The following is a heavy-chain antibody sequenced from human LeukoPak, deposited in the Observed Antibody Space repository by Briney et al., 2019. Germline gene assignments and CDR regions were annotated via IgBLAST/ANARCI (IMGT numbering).Heavy chain of an antibody. J-gene: IGHJ4*02. CDR3: AKKSSPHSGPDFFDY. D-gene: IGHD1-26*01. Sequence: GVSLRLSCAASGFTFSSYAISWVRQAPGKGLEWVSAIRGSGGSTYYADSVKGRFTISRDNSKNTLYLQMNSLRAEDTAVYYCAKKSSPHSGPDFFDYWGQGTLVTVSS. V-gene: IGHV3-23*01. CDR1: GFTFSSYA. CDR2: IRGSGGST.